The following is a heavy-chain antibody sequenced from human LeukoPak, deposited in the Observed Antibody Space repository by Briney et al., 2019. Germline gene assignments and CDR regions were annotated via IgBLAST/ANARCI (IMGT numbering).Heavy chain of an antibody. J-gene: IGHJ6*03. CDR2: INHSGST. CDR3: ARLPTTVTQPYYYYMDV. Sequence: SETLSLTCAVYGGSFSGYYWSWIRQPPGKGLEWIGEINHSGSTNYNPSLKSRVTISVDTSKNQFSLKLSSVTAAGTAVYYCARLPTTVTQPYYYYMDVWGKGTTVTVSS. V-gene: IGHV4-34*01. D-gene: IGHD4-11*01. CDR1: GGSFSGYY.